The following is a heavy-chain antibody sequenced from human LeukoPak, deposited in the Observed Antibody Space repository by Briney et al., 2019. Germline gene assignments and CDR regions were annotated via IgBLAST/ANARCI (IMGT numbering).Heavy chain of an antibody. D-gene: IGHD6-6*01. Sequence: AGGSLRLSCAASGFTFSSYAMSWVRQAPGKGLEWVSAISGSGGSTYYADSVKGRFTISRDNSKNTLYLQMNSLRAEDTAVYYCAKDKAARQYYFDYWGQGTLVTVSS. CDR3: AKDKAARQYYFDY. V-gene: IGHV3-23*01. CDR2: ISGSGGST. J-gene: IGHJ4*02. CDR1: GFTFSSYA.